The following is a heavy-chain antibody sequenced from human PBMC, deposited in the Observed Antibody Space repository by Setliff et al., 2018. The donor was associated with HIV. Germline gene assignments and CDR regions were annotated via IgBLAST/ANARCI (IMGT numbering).Heavy chain of an antibody. Sequence: SETLSLTCAVYGGSFSNYYWSWIRQPPVKGLEWIGEINHSGSTNYNPSLKSRVTISVDTSKHQFSLKLSSVTAADTAVYYCARERTLMTTVTTGDAFDIWGQGTMVTVSS. J-gene: IGHJ3*02. CDR3: ARERTLMTTVTTGDAFDI. D-gene: IGHD4-17*01. CDR2: INHSGST. CDR1: GGSFSNYY. V-gene: IGHV4-34*01.